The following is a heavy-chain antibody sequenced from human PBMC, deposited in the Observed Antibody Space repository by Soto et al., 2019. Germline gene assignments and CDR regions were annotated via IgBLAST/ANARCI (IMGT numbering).Heavy chain of an antibody. Sequence: QVQLVQSGPEVKKPGASVKVSCKASGYTFTGYYMHWVRQAPGKGLEWMGWINPNSGGTNYAQKFQVWVTMTRDTSISTAYMELSRLRSDDTAVYYCARVRIAAACTRLGTYYFDYWGQGTLVTVS. J-gene: IGHJ4*02. V-gene: IGHV1-2*04. CDR2: INPNSGGT. CDR3: ARVRIAAACTRLGTYYFDY. D-gene: IGHD6-13*01. CDR1: GYTFTGYY.